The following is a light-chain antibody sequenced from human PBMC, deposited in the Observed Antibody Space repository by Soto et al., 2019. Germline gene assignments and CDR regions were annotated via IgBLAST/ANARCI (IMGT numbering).Light chain of an antibody. V-gene: IGKV3-20*01. CDR3: QQYGSSPLT. CDR1: PSVNSRY. CDR2: GAS. Sequence: EIVLAQSPGTLSLSPGEGATLSCRAGPSVNSRYLAWYQQRPGQAPRLLIYGASRRAAGIPDRFSGSGSATDFTLTISRLEPEDSAMYYCQQYGSSPLTFGGGTKVDIK. J-gene: IGKJ4*01.